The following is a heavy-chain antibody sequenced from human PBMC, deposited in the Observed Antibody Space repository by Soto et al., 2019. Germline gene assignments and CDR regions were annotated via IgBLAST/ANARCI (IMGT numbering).Heavy chain of an antibody. J-gene: IGHJ1*01. CDR2: ICSSGSTI. V-gene: IGHV3-11*01. Sequence: GGSLRLSCAASGFTFSDYYMSWIRQAPGKGLEWVSYICSSGSTIYYADSVKGRFTISRDNAKNSLYLQMNSLRAEDTAVYYCARGPSSGWYRGDFQHWGQGTLVTVSS. D-gene: IGHD6-19*01. CDR3: ARGPSSGWYRGDFQH. CDR1: GFTFSDYY.